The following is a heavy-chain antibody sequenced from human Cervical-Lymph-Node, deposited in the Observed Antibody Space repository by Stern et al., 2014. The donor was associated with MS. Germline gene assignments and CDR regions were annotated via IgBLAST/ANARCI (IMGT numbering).Heavy chain of an antibody. CDR2: ISWNSGSM. CDR3: AKATFYGASLDY. CDR1: GFTFDDYA. J-gene: IGHJ4*02. D-gene: IGHD2/OR15-2a*01. V-gene: IGHV3-9*01. Sequence: EVQLVESGGGLVQPGRSLRLSCAASGFTFDDYAMNWVRQTPGKGLEWVSSISWNSGSMGYADSVKGRFTISRDNAKNSLYLQMNGLRADDTALYYCAKATFYGASLDYWGQGTLVTVSS.